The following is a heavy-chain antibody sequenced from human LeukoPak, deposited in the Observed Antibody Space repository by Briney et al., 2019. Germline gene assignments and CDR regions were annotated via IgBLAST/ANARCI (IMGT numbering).Heavy chain of an antibody. CDR1: GFTFSSYG. Sequence: GGSLRLSCSASGFTFSSYGMSWGRQPPGKRLEWVSAISGSDGSTYHTDSVKGRFTISRDNSKNKLYLQMNSLRAEDTAVYYCAKDLNWFDPWGQGTLVIVSS. CDR2: ISGSDGST. CDR3: AKDLNWFDP. V-gene: IGHV3-23*01. J-gene: IGHJ5*02.